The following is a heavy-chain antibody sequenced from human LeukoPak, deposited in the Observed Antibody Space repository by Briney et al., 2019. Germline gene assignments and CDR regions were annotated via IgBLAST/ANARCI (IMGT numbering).Heavy chain of an antibody. Sequence: GGSLRLSCAASGFTFSSYAMSWVRQAPGKGLEWVSAISGSGGSTYYADSVKGRFTISRDNSKNTLYLETNSLRAEDTAVYYCAKDADFWSGYYPDYWGQGTLVTVSS. V-gene: IGHV3-23*01. D-gene: IGHD3-3*01. CDR3: AKDADFWSGYYPDY. CDR1: GFTFSSYA. CDR2: ISGSGGST. J-gene: IGHJ4*02.